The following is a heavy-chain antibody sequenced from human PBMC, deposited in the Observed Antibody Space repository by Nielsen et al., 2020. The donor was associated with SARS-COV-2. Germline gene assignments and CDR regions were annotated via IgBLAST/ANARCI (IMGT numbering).Heavy chain of an antibody. V-gene: IGHV1-46*01. D-gene: IGHD2-2*01. Sequence: SVKVSCKSSVYTFTNNYMHWVRQAPGQGLESMGIISPSGGGTTYAQNFQGRVTMTRDTSMSTIYMELNSLRSEDTAVYYCARGCRSTPWYDFDFWGKGTLVTVSS. CDR1: VYTFTNNY. CDR3: ARGCRSTPWYDFDF. CDR2: ISPSGGGT. J-gene: IGHJ4*02.